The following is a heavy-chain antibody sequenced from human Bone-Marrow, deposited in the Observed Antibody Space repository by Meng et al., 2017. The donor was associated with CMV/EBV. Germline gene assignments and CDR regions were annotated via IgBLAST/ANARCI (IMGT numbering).Heavy chain of an antibody. CDR1: GFTFDDYA. Sequence: SLKNSCAASGFTFDDYAMHWVRQAPGKGLEWVSGISWNSGSIGYADSVKGRFTISRDNAKNSLYLQMNSLRAEDTAVYYCARDFRIEARFDYWGQGTLVTVSS. D-gene: IGHD3-10*01. V-gene: IGHV3-9*01. CDR3: ARDFRIEARFDY. CDR2: ISWNSGSI. J-gene: IGHJ4*02.